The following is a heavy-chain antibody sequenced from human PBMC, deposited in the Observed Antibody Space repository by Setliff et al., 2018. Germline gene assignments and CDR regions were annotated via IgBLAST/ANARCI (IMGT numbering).Heavy chain of an antibody. CDR3: GIANYSPSLKSRLTISVDKSKNHFSLELTSVTAADTAVYYCARGGGGYHAAS. CDR2: VSGAGDFT. V-gene: IGHV3-23*01. CDR1: GFTFTSYA. J-gene: IGHJ5*02. D-gene: IGHD3-10*01. Sequence: GGSLRLSCAASGFTFTSYAMTWVRQAPGKGLEWVSTVSGAGDFTYYADSVKGRFTISRDNSKNTLFLQMNSLRAEDTAVYYCGIANYSPSLKSRLTISVDKSKNHFSLELTSVTAADTAVYYCARGGGGYHAASWGQGILVTVSS.